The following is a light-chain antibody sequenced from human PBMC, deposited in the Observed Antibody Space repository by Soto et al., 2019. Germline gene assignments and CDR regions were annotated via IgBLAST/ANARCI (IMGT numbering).Light chain of an antibody. CDR2: AAS. Sequence: DIQMTQSPSSLSASVGDRVTITCRASQSISSYLNWYQHKPGKAPRLLIYAASSLQSGVPSRFSGSGSGTDFTLTISSLQPEYAAAYYCQQSYSTPLDFGQGTKLEIK. J-gene: IGKJ2*01. CDR3: QQSYSTPLD. CDR1: QSISSY. V-gene: IGKV1-39*01.